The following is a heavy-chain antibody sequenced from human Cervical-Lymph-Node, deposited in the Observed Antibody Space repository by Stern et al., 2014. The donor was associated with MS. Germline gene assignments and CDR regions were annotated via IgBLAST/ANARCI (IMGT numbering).Heavy chain of an antibody. J-gene: IGHJ4*02. V-gene: IGHV1-58*03. Sequence: QLVESGPEMKKPGTSVNVSCKASGFTFTSSTVQWVRQARGQRLEWIGWFAVGPGKANYPQKFQGGGPINGESPTAHTYMELSNLRSDDTAIYYWAAVSTWGPWGQGTPVTVSS. CDR1: GFTFTSST. D-gene: IGHD3-16*01. CDR3: AAVSTWGP. CDR2: FAVGPGKA.